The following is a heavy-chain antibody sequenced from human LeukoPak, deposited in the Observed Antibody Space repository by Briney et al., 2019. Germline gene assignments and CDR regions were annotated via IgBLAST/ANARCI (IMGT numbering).Heavy chain of an antibody. CDR1: GFTVSSNY. CDR2: IYSGGST. J-gene: IGHJ4*02. Sequence: GGSLRLSCAASGFTVSSNYMSWVRQAPGKGLEWVSVIYSGGSTYYADSVKGRFTISRDNSKNTLYLQMNSLRAEDTAVHYCAKDGAIFGVVPLPYFDYWGQGTLVTVSS. CDR3: AKDGAIFGVVPLPYFDY. D-gene: IGHD3-3*01. V-gene: IGHV3-53*05.